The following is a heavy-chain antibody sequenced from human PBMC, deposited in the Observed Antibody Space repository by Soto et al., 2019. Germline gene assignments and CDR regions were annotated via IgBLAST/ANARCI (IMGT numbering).Heavy chain of an antibody. CDR1: GYTFTSYG. Sequence: ASVKVSCKASGYTFTSYGISWVRQAPGQGLEWMGWISAYNGNTNYAQKLQGRVTMTTDTSTSTAYMELRSLRSDDTAVYYCAGTFSVWTNYYYYGMDVWGQGTTVTVSS. J-gene: IGHJ6*02. V-gene: IGHV1-18*04. CDR2: ISAYNGNT. CDR3: AGTFSVWTNYYYYGMDV. D-gene: IGHD1-20*01.